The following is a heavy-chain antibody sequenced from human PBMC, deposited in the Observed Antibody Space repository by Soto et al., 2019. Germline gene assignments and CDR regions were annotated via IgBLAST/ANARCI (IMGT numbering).Heavy chain of an antibody. Sequence: GGSLRLSCAASGFTFTRYSMNWVRQAPGKGLEWVSSIGSTTNYIYYADSMKGRFTVSRDNAKNSVYLDMNSLSAEDTAVYYCARESEDLTSNFDYWGQGTLVTVSS. CDR3: ARESEDLTSNFDY. CDR1: GFTFTRYS. J-gene: IGHJ4*02. CDR2: IGSTTNYI. V-gene: IGHV3-21*01.